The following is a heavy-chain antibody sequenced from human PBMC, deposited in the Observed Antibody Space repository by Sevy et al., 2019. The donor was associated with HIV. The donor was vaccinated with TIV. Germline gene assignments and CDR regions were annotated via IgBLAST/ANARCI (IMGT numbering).Heavy chain of an antibody. D-gene: IGHD6-13*01. Sequence: GGYLRLSCVASGFTFSSYSMHWVRQAPGKGLEWVSSVSSSSDYIYYADSVKGRFTISIDNAKNSLYLQMNSLRAEDTAVYYCAKSWGSNAAAGLDYWGQGTLVTVSS. V-gene: IGHV3-21*01. CDR2: VSSSSDYI. CDR1: GFTFSSYS. J-gene: IGHJ4*02. CDR3: AKSWGSNAAAGLDY.